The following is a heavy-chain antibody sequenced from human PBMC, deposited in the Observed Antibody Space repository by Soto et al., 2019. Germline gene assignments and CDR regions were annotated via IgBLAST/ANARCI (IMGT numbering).Heavy chain of an antibody. CDR2: ISGSGGST. D-gene: IGHD3-16*01. Sequence: GGSLRLSCAASGFTFSSYAMSWVRQAPGKGLEWVSAISGSGGSTYYADSVKGRFTISRDNSKNTLYLQMNSLRAEDTAVYYCAKDQVSVSGFYYYYMDVWGKGTTVTVSS. V-gene: IGHV3-23*01. J-gene: IGHJ6*03. CDR3: AKDQVSVSGFYYYYMDV. CDR1: GFTFSSYA.